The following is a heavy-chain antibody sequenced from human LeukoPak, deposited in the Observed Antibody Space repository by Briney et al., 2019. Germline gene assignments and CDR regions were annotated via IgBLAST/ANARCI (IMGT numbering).Heavy chain of an antibody. CDR3: ARRPYSSSWYRNYFDH. CDR2: ISSSGSTI. D-gene: IGHD6-13*01. J-gene: IGHJ4*02. CDR1: GFTVSSNY. Sequence: PGGSLRLSCAASGFTVSSNYMSWVRQAPGKGLEWVSYISSSGSTIYYADSVKGRFTISRDNAKNSLYLQMNSLRAEDTAVYYCARRPYSSSWYRNYFDHWGRGTLVTVSP. V-gene: IGHV3-11*01.